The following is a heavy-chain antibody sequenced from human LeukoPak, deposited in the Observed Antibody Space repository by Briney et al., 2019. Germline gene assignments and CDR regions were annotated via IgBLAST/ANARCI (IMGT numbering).Heavy chain of an antibody. Sequence: SETLSLTCTVSGGSVSSGNYYWSWIRQPPGKGLEWIGYIYYSGSTDYNPSLKSRVTMSVDTSKNQFSLKLTSVTAADTAVYYCARRSGYSPNWFDPWGQGTLVTVSS. J-gene: IGHJ5*02. CDR2: IYYSGST. V-gene: IGHV4-61*01. CDR1: GGSVSSGNYY. D-gene: IGHD3-3*01. CDR3: ARRSGYSPNWFDP.